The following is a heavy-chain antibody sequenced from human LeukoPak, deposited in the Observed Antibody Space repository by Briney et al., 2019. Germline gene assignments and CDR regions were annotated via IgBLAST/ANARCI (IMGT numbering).Heavy chain of an antibody. CDR3: ARELFATGNCGFDH. Sequence: PGGSLRLSCAASGFTFRDYWMHWVRQVPGKGLVRVSRMNSDGSSTTYADSVKGRFTISRDNGKNTLYLQMNSLRAEDTAVYYCARELFATGNCGFDHWGQGTLVIVSS. V-gene: IGHV3-74*01. D-gene: IGHD4-23*01. CDR2: MNSDGSST. J-gene: IGHJ4*02. CDR1: GFTFRDYW.